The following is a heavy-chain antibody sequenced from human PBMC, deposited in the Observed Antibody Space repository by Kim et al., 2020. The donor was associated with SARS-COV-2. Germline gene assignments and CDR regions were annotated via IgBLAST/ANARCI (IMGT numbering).Heavy chain of an antibody. Sequence: TNYNPSLKSRVTISVDTSKNQFSLKLSSVTAADTAVYYCARRGEKHYFDYWGQGTLVTVSS. CDR2: T. CDR3: ARRGEKHYFDY. V-gene: IGHV4-59*08. D-gene: IGHD6-25*01. J-gene: IGHJ4*02.